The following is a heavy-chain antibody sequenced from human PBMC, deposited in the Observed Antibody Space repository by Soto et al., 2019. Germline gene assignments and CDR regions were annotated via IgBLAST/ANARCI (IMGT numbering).Heavy chain of an antibody. V-gene: IGHV3-23*01. CDR3: AKVTVTPGKDGQKRWLPRDLDAFDI. D-gene: IGHD4-4*01. CDR2: ISGSGGST. J-gene: IGHJ3*02. Sequence: GGSLRLSCAASGFTFSSYAMSWVHQAPGKGLEWVSAISGSGGSTYYADSVKGRFTNSRDNSKNTLYLQMNSLRAEDTAVYYCAKVTVTPGKDGQKRWLPRDLDAFDIWGQGTMVTVSS. CDR1: GFTFSSYA.